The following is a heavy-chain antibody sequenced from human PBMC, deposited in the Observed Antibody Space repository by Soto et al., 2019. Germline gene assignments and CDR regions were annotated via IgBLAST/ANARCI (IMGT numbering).Heavy chain of an antibody. CDR2: VYDSGLT. CDR3: AAAGSLYFYYYMDV. J-gene: IGHJ6*03. Sequence: QVQLQESGPGLVKPSETLSLTCTVSGGSITGYSWSWIRQPPGKGLEWLGYVYDSGLTNYNPSLKIRASMALNMSKNQFSLQLSSLTAADTALYYCAAAGSLYFYYYMDVWGKGTTVTVSS. CDR1: GGSITGYS. V-gene: IGHV4-59*08. D-gene: IGHD6-13*01.